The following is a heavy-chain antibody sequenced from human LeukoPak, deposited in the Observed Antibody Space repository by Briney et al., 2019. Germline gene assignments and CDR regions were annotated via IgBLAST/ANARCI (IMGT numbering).Heavy chain of an antibody. D-gene: IGHD4-17*01. J-gene: IGHJ5*02. CDR2: ISGSGGST. CDR1: GFTFSSYA. CDR3: ARATTDGFDP. Sequence: GGSLRLSCAASGFTFSSYAMSWVRQAPGKGLEWVSAISGSGGSTYYADSVKGRFTISRDNSKNTLSLQMNSLRAEDTAVYYRARATTDGFDPWGQGTLVTVSS. V-gene: IGHV3-23*01.